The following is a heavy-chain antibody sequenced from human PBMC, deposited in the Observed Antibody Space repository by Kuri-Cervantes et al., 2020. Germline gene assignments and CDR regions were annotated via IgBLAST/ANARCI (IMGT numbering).Heavy chain of an antibody. CDR3: ARCRGFSFGYPTQLASYYYVDV. Sequence: ASVKVSCKAYGYSFIIDETTWVRQAPGQGLDWMGWISAYNAYTAYAQKLQGRVTMITDTSTTTANMELRSLRSEDTAVYFCARCRGFSFGYPTQLASYYYVDVWGEGTTVTVSS. V-gene: IGHV1-18*01. CDR2: ISAYNAYT. J-gene: IGHJ6*03. CDR1: GYSFIIDE. D-gene: IGHD1-1*01.